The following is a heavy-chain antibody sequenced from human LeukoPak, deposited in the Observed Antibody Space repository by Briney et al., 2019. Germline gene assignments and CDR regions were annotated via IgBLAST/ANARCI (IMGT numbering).Heavy chain of an antibody. CDR2: MNPNSGNT. D-gene: IGHD2-21*01. CDR1: GYTFTTYD. CDR3: ARVAGNCGGDCYRLLY. J-gene: IGHJ4*02. Sequence: ASVKVSCKASGYTFTTYDNNWVRQATGQGLEWLGWMNPNSGNTGYAQKFQGRVTMTRNISITTAYMELSNLRSDNTAVYYCARVAGNCGGDCYRLLYWGQGTLVTVSS. V-gene: IGHV1-8*01.